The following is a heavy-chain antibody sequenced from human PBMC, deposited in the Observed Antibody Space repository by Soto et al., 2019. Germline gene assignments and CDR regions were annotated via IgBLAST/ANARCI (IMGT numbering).Heavy chain of an antibody. CDR2: IWYDGSNK. CDR3: SWRGYYMPHYYYGMDV. D-gene: IGHD3-3*01. J-gene: IGHJ6*02. CDR1: GFTFSSYG. V-gene: IGHV3-33*01. Sequence: QVQLVESGGGVVQPGRSLRLSCAASGFTFSSYGMHWVRQAPGKGLEWVAVIWYDGSNKYYADSVKGRFTISRDNSKNTLYLQMNSLRAEDTAVYYCSWRGYYMPHYYYGMDVWGQGTTVTVSS.